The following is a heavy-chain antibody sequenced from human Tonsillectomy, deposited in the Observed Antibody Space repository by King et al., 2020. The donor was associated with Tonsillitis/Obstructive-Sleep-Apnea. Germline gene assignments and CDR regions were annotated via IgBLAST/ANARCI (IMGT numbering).Heavy chain of an antibody. D-gene: IGHD2-2*01. CDR3: ARGGRYCSSPSCYAEYYYSYYMDV. J-gene: IGHJ6*03. Sequence: VQLQQWGAGLLRPSETLSLTCAVYGGSFSGYYWSWIRQPPGKGLEWIGEINQSGSTNSSPSLKSRVTISIDTSKNQFSLKLSSLTAADTAVYYCARGGRYCSSPSCYAEYYYSYYMDVWGKGTTVTVSS. V-gene: IGHV4-34*01. CDR2: INQSGST. CDR1: GGSFSGYY.